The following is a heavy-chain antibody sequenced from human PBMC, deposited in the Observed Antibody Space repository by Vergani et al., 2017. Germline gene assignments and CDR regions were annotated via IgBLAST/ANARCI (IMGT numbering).Heavy chain of an antibody. CDR3: ARVGLGYYGSGSKPFDY. V-gene: IGHV3-74*01. CDR2: INSDGSST. Sequence: EVQLVESGGGLVQPGGSLRLSCAASGFTFSSYWMHWVRQAPGKGLVWVSRINSDGSSTSYADSVKGRFTISRDNAKNTLYLHMNSLRAEDTAVYYCARVGLGYYGSGSKPFDYWGQGTLVTVSS. D-gene: IGHD3-10*01. J-gene: IGHJ4*02. CDR1: GFTFSSYW.